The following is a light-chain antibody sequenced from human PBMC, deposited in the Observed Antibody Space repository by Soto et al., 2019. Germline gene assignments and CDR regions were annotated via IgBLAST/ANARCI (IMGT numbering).Light chain of an antibody. J-gene: IGKJ1*01. CDR2: GAS. V-gene: IGKV3-15*01. CDR1: QSVSSY. Sequence: EIVLTQSPATLSLSPGERATLSCRASQSVSSYLAWYQQKPGQAPRLLIYGASTRATGIPARFSGSGSGTEFTLTISSLQSEDFAVYYCQQYNNWPRTSGQGTKVDI. CDR3: QQYNNWPRT.